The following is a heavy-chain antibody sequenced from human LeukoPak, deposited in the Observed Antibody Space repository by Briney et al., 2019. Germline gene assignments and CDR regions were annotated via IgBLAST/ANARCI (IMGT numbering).Heavy chain of an antibody. CDR1: GFTFSSYG. V-gene: IGHV3-30*18. D-gene: IGHD3-10*01. J-gene: IGHJ4*02. Sequence: GGSLRLSCAASGFTFSSYGMHWVRQAPGKGLEWVALISYDGSNKYYADSVKGRFTISRDNSKNMLYLQVNSLRGEDTAVYYCAKGLSGSGDYWGQGTLVTVSS. CDR3: AKGLSGSGDY. CDR2: ISYDGSNK.